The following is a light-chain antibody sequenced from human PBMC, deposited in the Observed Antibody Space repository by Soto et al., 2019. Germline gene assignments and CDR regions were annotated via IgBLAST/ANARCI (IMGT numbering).Light chain of an antibody. CDR2: AAS. V-gene: IGKV1-8*01. CDR3: QQYYSFPS. Sequence: AIRLTQSPSSLSASTGDRVTISCRASQGISKNVVWYQQKPGKAPKLLIYAASALQSGIPSRFSGSGSGTDFVLTISSLQSEDFATYYCQQYYSFPSFGPGTKVDVK. J-gene: IGKJ3*01. CDR1: QGISKN.